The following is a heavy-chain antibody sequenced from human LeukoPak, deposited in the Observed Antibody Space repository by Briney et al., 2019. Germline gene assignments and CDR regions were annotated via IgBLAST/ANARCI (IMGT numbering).Heavy chain of an antibody. J-gene: IGHJ5*02. CDR1: GGSFSGFY. D-gene: IGHD6-19*01. CDR2: VNRSGST. Sequence: SETLSLTCAVYGGSFSGFYWSWIRQPPGEGLEWIGEVNRSGSTNYNPSLKSRVTISLDTSKNQFSLKVTSVTAADTAVYYCARGSSSGWYYWFDPWGQGTLVSVSS. V-gene: IGHV4-34*01. CDR3: ARGSSSGWYYWFDP.